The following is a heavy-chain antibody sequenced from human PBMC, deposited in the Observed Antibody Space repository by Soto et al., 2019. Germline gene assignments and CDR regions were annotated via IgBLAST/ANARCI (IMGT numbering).Heavy chain of an antibody. CDR1: GYTFTSYY. Sequence: QVQLVQSGAEVKKPGASVKVSCKASGYTFTSYYMHWVRQAPGQGLEWMGIINPSGGSTSYAQKFQGRVTMTMDTSTSTVYMELSSLRSEDTAVYYCAREGIAAALDYWGQGTLVTVSS. J-gene: IGHJ4*02. CDR3: AREGIAAALDY. D-gene: IGHD6-13*01. V-gene: IGHV1-46*01. CDR2: INPSGGST.